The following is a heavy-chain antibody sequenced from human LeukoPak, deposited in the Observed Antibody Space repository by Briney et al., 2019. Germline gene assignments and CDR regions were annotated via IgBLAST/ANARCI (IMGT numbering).Heavy chain of an antibody. CDR1: GGSISSSSYY. CDR3: ARHEHDLQNWFDP. CDR2: IYYSGST. D-gene: IGHD2-21*01. V-gene: IGHV4-39*01. J-gene: IGHJ5*02. Sequence: PSETLSLTCTVSGGSISSSSYYWGWIRQPPGKGLEWIGSIYYSGSTYYNPSLKSRVTISVDTSKNQFSLKLSSVTAADTAVYHCARHEHDLQNWFDPWGQGTLVTVSS.